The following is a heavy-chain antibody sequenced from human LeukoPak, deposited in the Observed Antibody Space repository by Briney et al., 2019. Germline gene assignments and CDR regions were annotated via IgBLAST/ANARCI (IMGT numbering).Heavy chain of an antibody. J-gene: IGHJ1*01. V-gene: IGHV1-46*01. Sequence: ASVKVSCKASGYTVTSYYMHWVRQAPGQGLEWMGILNPSGGSTSYAQKFQGRATLTRATSTSTVYMELSSLRSEDTAVYYCARTARPLSYYYDSSGRSRAWTYFQHWGQGTLVTVSS. D-gene: IGHD3-22*01. CDR2: LNPSGGST. CDR1: GYTVTSYY. CDR3: ARTARPLSYYYDSSGRSRAWTYFQH.